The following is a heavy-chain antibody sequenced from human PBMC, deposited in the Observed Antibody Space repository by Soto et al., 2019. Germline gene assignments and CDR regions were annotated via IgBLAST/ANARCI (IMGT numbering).Heavy chain of an antibody. J-gene: IGHJ5*02. V-gene: IGHV2-5*01. CDR1: GFPLRTSGVG. CDR2: IYWNDDK. CDR3: AKSGSSGWYGWFDP. D-gene: IGHD6-19*01. Sequence: SGPTLVNPTQTLTLTCIFSGFPLRTSGVGVGWIRRPPGKALEWLGFIYWNDDKRYSPSLKSRLTITKDTSKNQVVLTMTNMDPVDTATYYCAKSGSSGWYGWFDPWGQGTLVTVSS.